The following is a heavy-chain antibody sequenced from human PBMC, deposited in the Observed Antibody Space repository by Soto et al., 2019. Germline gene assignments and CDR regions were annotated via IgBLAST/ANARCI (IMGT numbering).Heavy chain of an antibody. V-gene: IGHV1-69*12. CDR3: ATQELPNYCYCGMDV. CDR2: SIPIFGTA. J-gene: IGHJ6*02. D-gene: IGHD3-10*01. CDR1: GGTFSSYA. Sequence: QVQLVQSGAEVKKPGSSVKVSCKASGGTFSSYAISWVRQAPGQGPEWMGGSIPIFGTANYAKKFQGRVTITAEESTRTAYMELSSLRSEDTAVYYCATQELPNYCYCGMDVWGQGTTVTVSS.